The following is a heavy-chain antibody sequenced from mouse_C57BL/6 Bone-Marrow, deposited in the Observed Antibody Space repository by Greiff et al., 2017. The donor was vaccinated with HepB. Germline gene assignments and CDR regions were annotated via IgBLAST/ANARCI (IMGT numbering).Heavy chain of an antibody. V-gene: IGHV14-4*01. CDR3: TLGRGGAMDY. D-gene: IGHD4-1*01. CDR1: GFNIKDDY. CDR2: LDPENGDT. Sequence: EVMLVESGAELVRPGASVKLSCTASGFNIKDDYMHWVKQRPEQGLEWIGWLDPENGDTAYASKFQGKATITADTSSNTAYLQLSSLTSEDTAVYYCTLGRGGAMDYWGQGTSVTVSS. J-gene: IGHJ4*01.